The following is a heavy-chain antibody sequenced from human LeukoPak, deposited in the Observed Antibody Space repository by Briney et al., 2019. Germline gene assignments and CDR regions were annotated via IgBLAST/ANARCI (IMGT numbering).Heavy chain of an antibody. CDR2: IIPIFGTA. Sequence: SVKVSCKASGGTFSSYAISWVRQAPGQGLEWMGGIIPIFGTANYAQKFQGGVTITADESTSTAYMELSSLRSEDTAVYYCARHGGPAVVVILSGGNAFDIWGQGTMVTVSS. CDR1: GGTFSSYA. V-gene: IGHV1-69*13. D-gene: IGHD3-22*01. J-gene: IGHJ3*02. CDR3: ARHGGPAVVVILSGGNAFDI.